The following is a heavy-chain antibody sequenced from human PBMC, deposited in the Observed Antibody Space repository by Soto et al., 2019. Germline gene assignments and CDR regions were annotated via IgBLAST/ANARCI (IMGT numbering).Heavy chain of an antibody. D-gene: IGHD2-15*01. CDR2: FYESGST. CDR1: GGSISSSSYY. J-gene: IGHJ6*02. Sequence: SETLSLTCTVSGGSISSSSYYWGWIRQSPGKGLEWIGTFYESGSTYYNPSLKSRVTISVDTSKNQFSLKVNSVTAADTAVYYCARHPAASATAYYSMDVWGQGTTVTVS. V-gene: IGHV4-39*01. CDR3: ARHPAASATAYYSMDV.